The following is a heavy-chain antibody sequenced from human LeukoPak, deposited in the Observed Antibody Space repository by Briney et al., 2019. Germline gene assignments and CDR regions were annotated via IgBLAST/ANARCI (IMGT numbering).Heavy chain of an antibody. CDR2: ISSNGGTT. D-gene: IGHD2-15*01. V-gene: IGHV3-64*01. CDR3: ARDGVATNDY. Sequence: GGSLRLSCAASGFPFSSYAMQWVRQAPGKGLEYVSGISSNGGTTFYANSVKGRFTISRDNSKNMLFLQIGSLRAEDMAVYYCARDGVATNDYWGQGTLVTVSS. CDR1: GFPFSSYA. J-gene: IGHJ4*02.